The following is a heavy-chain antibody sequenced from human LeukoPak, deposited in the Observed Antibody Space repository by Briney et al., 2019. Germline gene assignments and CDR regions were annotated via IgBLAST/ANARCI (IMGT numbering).Heavy chain of an antibody. Sequence: KPGGSLRLSCAASGFTFSSYSMNWVRQAPGKGLEWVSSISSSSYIYYADSVKGRFTISRDNAKNSLYLQMNSLRAEDTAVYYCARSTLTGYYLFDYWGQGTLVTVSS. CDR2: ISSSSYI. V-gene: IGHV3-21*01. D-gene: IGHD3-9*01. J-gene: IGHJ4*02. CDR3: ARSTLTGYYLFDY. CDR1: GFTFSSYS.